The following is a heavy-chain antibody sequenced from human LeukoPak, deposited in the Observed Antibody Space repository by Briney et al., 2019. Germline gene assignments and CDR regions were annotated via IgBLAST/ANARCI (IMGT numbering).Heavy chain of an antibody. CDR1: GFTFSDYW. CDR2: IKQDGSQR. D-gene: IGHD6-6*01. V-gene: IGHV3-7*01. J-gene: IGHJ4*02. Sequence: GGSLRLSCTASGFTFSDYWMTWVRQAPGKGPEWVASIKQDGSQRYYVDSVRGRFTIPRDNAKNSLFLQMNGLRAEDTAVYYCARRGGSSSRRSPIDYWGQGTLVTVSS. CDR3: ARRGGSSSRRSPIDY.